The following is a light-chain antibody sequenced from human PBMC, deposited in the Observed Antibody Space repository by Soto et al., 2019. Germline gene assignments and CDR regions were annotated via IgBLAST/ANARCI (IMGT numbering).Light chain of an antibody. J-gene: IGKJ1*01. CDR2: VAS. Sequence: EIVMTQSPATLSLSPGERATLSCRASQSVSSNLAWYQQKPGQTPRHLIYVASTRATGVPARFSGSGSGTEFTLNISSLQSEDFAVYYCQQYNNWPWTFGQGTKVEIK. CDR1: QSVSSN. CDR3: QQYNNWPWT. V-gene: IGKV3-15*01.